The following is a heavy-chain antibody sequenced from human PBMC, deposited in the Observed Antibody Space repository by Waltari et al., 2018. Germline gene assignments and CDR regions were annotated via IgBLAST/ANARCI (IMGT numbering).Heavy chain of an antibody. Sequence: QVQLVQSGAEVKKPGASVKVSCKASGYTFTSYDINWVRQATGQGLEWMCWKNPNRDNTGYAQTCQGRGTMTRNTSISTAYMELSSLRSEDTAVYYCARRYTRLFRFDPWGQGTLVTVSS. CDR2: KNPNRDNT. CDR3: ARRYTRLFRFDP. CDR1: GYTFTSYD. V-gene: IGHV1-8*02. D-gene: IGHD3-22*01. J-gene: IGHJ5*02.